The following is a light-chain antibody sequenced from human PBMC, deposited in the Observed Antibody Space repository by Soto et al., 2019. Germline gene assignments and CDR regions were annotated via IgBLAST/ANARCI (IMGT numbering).Light chain of an antibody. CDR1: QSVSSSY. CDR3: HQYGSSPWT. J-gene: IGKJ1*01. V-gene: IGKV3-20*01. CDR2: GAS. Sequence: EIVLTQSPGTLSLSPGERATLSCRASQSVSSSYLAWYQQKPGQAPRLLIYGASSRATGIQDRFSGSGSGTALTVTISRLEPEDFAVYYCHQYGSSPWTFGQGTKVEIK.